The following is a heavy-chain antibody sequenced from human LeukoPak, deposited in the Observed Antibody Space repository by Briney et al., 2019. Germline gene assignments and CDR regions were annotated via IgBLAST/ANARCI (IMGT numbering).Heavy chain of an antibody. J-gene: IGHJ4*02. V-gene: IGHV1-2*02. CDR3: ARDINGIAAADDFDY. CDR2: INPNSGGT. D-gene: IGHD6-13*01. Sequence: ASVKVSCKASGYTFTSYAMNWVRQAPGQGLEWMGWINPNSGGTNYAQKFQGRVTMTRDTSISTAYMELSRLRSDDTAVYYCARDINGIAAADDFDYWGQGTLVTVSS. CDR1: GYTFTSYA.